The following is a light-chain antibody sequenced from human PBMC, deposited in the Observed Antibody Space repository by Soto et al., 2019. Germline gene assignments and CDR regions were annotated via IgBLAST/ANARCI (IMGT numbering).Light chain of an antibody. CDR2: EGS. V-gene: IGLV2-23*01. CDR1: SSDGGSYDH. Sequence: QSALTQPASVSGSPGQSITISCTGTSSDGGSYDHVSWYQQHPGKAPKLMIFEGSQRPSGVSDRFSGSKSSNTASLTISGLQAEDEDDYYCCSYASSTTLVFGGGTKLTVL. J-gene: IGLJ3*02. CDR3: CSYASSTTLV.